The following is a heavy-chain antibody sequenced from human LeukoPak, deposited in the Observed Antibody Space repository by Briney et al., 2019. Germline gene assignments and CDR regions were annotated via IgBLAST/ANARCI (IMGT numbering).Heavy chain of an antibody. J-gene: IGHJ4*02. CDR3: ARSSGRYDYGDYDLGY. D-gene: IGHD4-17*01. Sequence: GGSLRLSCAASGFTFSSYSMNWVRQAPGKGLEWVAVISYDGSSKYYADSVKGRFTISRDNSKNTLYLQMGSLRAEDMAVYYCARSSGRYDYGDYDLGYWGQGTLVTVSS. V-gene: IGHV3-30*03. CDR2: ISYDGSSK. CDR1: GFTFSSYS.